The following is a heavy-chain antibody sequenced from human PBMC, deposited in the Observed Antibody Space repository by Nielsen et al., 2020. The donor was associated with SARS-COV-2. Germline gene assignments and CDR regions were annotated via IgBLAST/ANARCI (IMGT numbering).Heavy chain of an antibody. J-gene: IGHJ4*02. D-gene: IGHD1-14*01. V-gene: IGHV4-34*01. CDR3: ARGPFLHGTGWHFFDY. CDR1: GGSLSGYF. CDR2: INNIGTT. Sequence: SETLSLTCAVSGGSLSGYFWSWIRQSPGKGLEWIGEINNIGTTNYNPSLKSRVTMSVDKSQNQFSLKLNSVTAADTSVFYCARGPFLHGTGWHFFDYWGQGTLVTVSS.